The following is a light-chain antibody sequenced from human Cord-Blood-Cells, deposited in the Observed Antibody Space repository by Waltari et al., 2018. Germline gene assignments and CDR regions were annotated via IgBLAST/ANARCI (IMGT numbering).Light chain of an antibody. CDR3: CSYAGSVV. Sequence: QSALTQPASVSGSPGQSITISCTGTSSDVGSYNLVSWYQQHPGKAPKLMVYEGSKRPSGVSKRFAGFESGNTASRTISGLQAEDEADYYCCSYAGSVVFGGGTKLTVL. CDR2: EGS. CDR1: SSDVGSYNL. J-gene: IGLJ2*01. V-gene: IGLV2-23*01.